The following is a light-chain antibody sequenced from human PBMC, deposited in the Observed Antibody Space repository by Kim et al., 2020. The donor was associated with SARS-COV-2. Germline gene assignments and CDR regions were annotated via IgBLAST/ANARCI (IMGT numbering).Light chain of an antibody. CDR3: QHYNRWPYT. Sequence: EIVMTQSPATLSVSPGERATLSCRASQSVSSNLAWYQQKPGQAPRLLIYGASTRATGVPARFSGSGSGTEFTLTISSLQSEDFAVYYCQHYNRWPYTFGQGTKLEI. CDR2: GAS. CDR1: QSVSSN. J-gene: IGKJ2*01. V-gene: IGKV3-15*01.